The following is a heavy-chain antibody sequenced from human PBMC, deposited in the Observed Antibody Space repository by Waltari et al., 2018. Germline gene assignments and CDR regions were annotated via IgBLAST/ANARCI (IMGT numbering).Heavy chain of an antibody. J-gene: IGHJ4*02. CDR1: GFTFSSYG. V-gene: IGHV3-33*01. CDR2: RWVDGSNK. CDR3: ARGGAKEALGDFL. D-gene: IGHD3-10*01. Sequence: QVQLVESGGGVVQPGRSLRLSCAASGFTFSSYGMHWVRQAPGKGLGGVALRWVDGSNKYYADSVKGRFTISRDNSKNTLYLQMNSLRAEDTAVYYCARGGAKEALGDFLWGQGTLVTVSS.